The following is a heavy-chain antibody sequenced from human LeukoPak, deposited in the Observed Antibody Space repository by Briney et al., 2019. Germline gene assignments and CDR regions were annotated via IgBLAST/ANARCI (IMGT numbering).Heavy chain of an antibody. CDR1: GFTFRSYG. Sequence: PGGSLRLSCAASGFTFRSYGMHWVRQAPGKGLEWVAVISYDGSNKYYADSVKGRFTISRDNYKNTLYLQMNSLRAEDTAVYYCARSNGDWFPLEYWGRGTLVTVSS. D-gene: IGHD3-9*01. V-gene: IGHV3-30*03. J-gene: IGHJ4*02. CDR2: ISYDGSNK. CDR3: ARSNGDWFPLEY.